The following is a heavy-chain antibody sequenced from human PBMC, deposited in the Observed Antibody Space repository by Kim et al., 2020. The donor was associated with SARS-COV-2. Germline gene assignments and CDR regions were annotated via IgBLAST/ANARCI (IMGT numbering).Heavy chain of an antibody. J-gene: IGHJ5*02. CDR3: ARLFRGSYDT. V-gene: IGHV4-39*01. CDR1: GGSISSSTYY. Sequence: SETLSLTCTVSGGSISSSTYYWGWIRQPPAKGLEWIGNIYYSGNTDYNPSLKSRITISVDTSKNQCSLKLSSVTAADTAVYYCARLFRGSYDTWGQGTLVTVSS. CDR2: IYYSGNT. D-gene: IGHD1-26*01.